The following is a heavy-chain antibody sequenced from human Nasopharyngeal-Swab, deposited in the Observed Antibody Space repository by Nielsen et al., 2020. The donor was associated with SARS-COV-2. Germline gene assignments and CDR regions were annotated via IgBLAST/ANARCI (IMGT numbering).Heavy chain of an antibody. CDR1: GFTFSSYG. J-gene: IGHJ3*02. Sequence: GGSLRLSCAASGFTFSSYGMHWVRKAPGKGLEWVAFIRYDGSNKYYADSVKGRFTISRDNSKNTLYLQMNSLRAEDTAVYYCAKDGAYDTMIVVVIKGPAFDIWGQGTMVTVSS. D-gene: IGHD3-22*01. V-gene: IGHV3-30*02. CDR3: AKDGAYDTMIVVVIKGPAFDI. CDR2: IRYDGSNK.